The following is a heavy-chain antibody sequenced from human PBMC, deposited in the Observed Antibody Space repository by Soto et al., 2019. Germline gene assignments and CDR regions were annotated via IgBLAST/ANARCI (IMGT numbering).Heavy chain of an antibody. J-gene: IGHJ4*02. CDR3: ARGRWVARNLYYFDY. Sequence: QVQLQESGPGLVKPSQTLSLTCTVSGGSISSGGYYWSWIRQHPGKGLEGIGYIYYSGSTYYNPSLKSRVTISVDTSKNQFSLKLSSVTAADTAVYYCARGRWVARNLYYFDYWGQGTLVTVSS. D-gene: IGHD5-12*01. CDR1: GGSISSGGYY. V-gene: IGHV4-31*03. CDR2: IYYSGST.